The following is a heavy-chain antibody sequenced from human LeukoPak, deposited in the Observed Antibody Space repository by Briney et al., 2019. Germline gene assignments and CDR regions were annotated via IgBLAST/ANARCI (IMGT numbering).Heavy chain of an antibody. V-gene: IGHV1-8*01. CDR2: MNPNSGNT. Sequence: GASVKVSCKASGYTFTSYDINWVRQAPGQGLEWMGWMNPNSGNTGYAQKFQGRVTMTRNTSISTAYMELSSLRSEDTAVYYCARGRSWWWELLGDFLTSSDYWGQGTLVTVSS. CDR3: ARGRSWWWELLGDFLTSSDY. J-gene: IGHJ4*02. D-gene: IGHD1-26*01. CDR1: GYTFTSYD.